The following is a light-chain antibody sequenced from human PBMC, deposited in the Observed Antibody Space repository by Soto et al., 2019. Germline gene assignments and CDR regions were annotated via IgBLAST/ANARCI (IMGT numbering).Light chain of an antibody. V-gene: IGKV3-20*01. CDR3: QQYGSSPYS. J-gene: IGKJ2*03. CDR1: QSVSSSY. Sequence: EIVLTQSPGTLSLSPGERASLSCRASQSVSSSYLAWYQQNPGQAPRLLIYGASSRATGIPDRFSGSGSGKDFARTISRLERVDFEVYYCQQYGSSPYSFGQGTKLEIK. CDR2: GAS.